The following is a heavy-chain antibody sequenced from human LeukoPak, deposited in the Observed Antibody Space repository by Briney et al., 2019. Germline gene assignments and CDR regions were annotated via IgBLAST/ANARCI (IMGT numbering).Heavy chain of an antibody. CDR2: ISWNSGSI. Sequence: PGGSLRLSCAASGFTFSSYWMHWVRQAPGKGLEWVSGISWNSGSIGYADSVKGRFTISRDNAKNSLYLQMNSLRAEDMALYYCAKGVGPYYYYYYMDVWGKGTTVTVSS. D-gene: IGHD3-16*01. J-gene: IGHJ6*03. V-gene: IGHV3-9*03. CDR1: GFTFSSYW. CDR3: AKGVGPYYYYYYMDV.